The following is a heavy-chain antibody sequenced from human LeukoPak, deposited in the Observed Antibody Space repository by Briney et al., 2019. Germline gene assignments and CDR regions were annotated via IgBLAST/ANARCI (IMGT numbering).Heavy chain of an antibody. CDR1: GFTFDDYA. CDR2: ISWNSGSI. Sequence: SLRLSCTASGFTFDDYAMHWVRQAPGKGLEWVSGISWNSGSIGYADSVKGRFTISRDNAKNSLYLQMNSLRAEDTALYYCAKDHGSGSYSPGDAFDIWGQGTMVTVSS. V-gene: IGHV3-9*01. CDR3: AKDHGSGSYSPGDAFDI. J-gene: IGHJ3*02. D-gene: IGHD1-26*01.